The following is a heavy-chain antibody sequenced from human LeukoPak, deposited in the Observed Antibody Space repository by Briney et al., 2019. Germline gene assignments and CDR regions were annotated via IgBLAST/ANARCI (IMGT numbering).Heavy chain of an antibody. CDR2: IYPGDSDT. J-gene: IGHJ6*02. D-gene: IGHD2-15*01. CDR1: GYSFTSYW. Sequence: GESLKISCKGSGYSFTSYWIGWVRQMPGKGLEWMGIIYPGDSDTRYSPSFQGQVTISADKSISTAYLQWSSLKASDTAMYYCARRGYCSGGSCYGPGYYYYYYGMDVWGQGTTVTVS. CDR3: ARRGYCSGGSCYGPGYYYYYYGMDV. V-gene: IGHV5-51*01.